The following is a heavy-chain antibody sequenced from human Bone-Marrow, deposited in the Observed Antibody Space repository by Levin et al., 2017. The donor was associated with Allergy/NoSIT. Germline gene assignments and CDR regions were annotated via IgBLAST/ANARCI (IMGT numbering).Heavy chain of an antibody. CDR3: GIDY. CDR2: ISYDGTNK. J-gene: IGHJ4*02. V-gene: IGHV3-30*04. Sequence: HGESLKISCAASGFTFSSYAMHWVRQAPGKGLEWVAVISYDGTNKQYADSVKGRFTISRDNSQNTLYLQMNSLRSEDTAVYYCGIDYWGQGALVTVSS. D-gene: IGHD5-12*01. CDR1: GFTFSSYA.